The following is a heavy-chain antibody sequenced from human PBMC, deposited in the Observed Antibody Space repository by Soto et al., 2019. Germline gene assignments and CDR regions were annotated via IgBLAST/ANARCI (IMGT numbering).Heavy chain of an antibody. V-gene: IGHV3-23*01. Sequence: EVQLLESGGGLVQPGGSLRLSCAASGFTFNNYAMTWVRQAPGKGLEWVSAISGGGDTTSYADDVKGRFTVSRDGSKNKLYLQMSSLRAEDTALYYCAKGRGGSGSLTPRVDFWGQGTLVTVSS. CDR1: GFTFNNYA. D-gene: IGHD3-10*01. CDR3: AKGRGGSGSLTPRVDF. CDR2: ISGGGDTT. J-gene: IGHJ4*02.